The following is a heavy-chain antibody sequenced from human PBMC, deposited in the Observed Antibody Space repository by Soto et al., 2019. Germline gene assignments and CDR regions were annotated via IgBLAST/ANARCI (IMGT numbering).Heavy chain of an antibody. D-gene: IGHD3-10*01. CDR1: GIPVSSNY. Sequence: EVQLVESGGGLVQPGGSLRLSCVASGIPVSSNYMTWVRQAPGKGLEWVSVLHSGGDTYYANSVKGRFTISRHDSTNTLFLQMNSLTAEDTAVYYWARDGPYYYASRMDVWGQGTTVTVS. CDR3: ARDGPYYYASRMDV. CDR2: LHSGGDT. J-gene: IGHJ6*02. V-gene: IGHV3-53*04.